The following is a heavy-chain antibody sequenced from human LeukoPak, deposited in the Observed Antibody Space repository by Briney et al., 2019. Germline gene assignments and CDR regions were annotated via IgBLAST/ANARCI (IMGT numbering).Heavy chain of an antibody. V-gene: IGHV3-30*18. Sequence: QAGGPLRLSCAASGFTFSSYGMHWVRQAPGKGLEWVAVISYDGSNKYYADSVKGRFTISRDNSKNTLYLQMNSLRAEDTAVYYCAKAGIGAAIAYFDYWGQGTLVTVSS. CDR1: GFTFSSYG. J-gene: IGHJ4*02. D-gene: IGHD3-10*01. CDR3: AKAGIGAAIAYFDY. CDR2: ISYDGSNK.